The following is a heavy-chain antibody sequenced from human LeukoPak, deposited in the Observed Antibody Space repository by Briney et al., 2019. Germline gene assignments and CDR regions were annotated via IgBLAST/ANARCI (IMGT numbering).Heavy chain of an antibody. D-gene: IGHD3-10*01. Sequence: SETLSLTCTVSGGSMSPYHWGWIRQPPGKGLEWTGYIYYSGSTNYNPSLWSRVTISVDTSKNQFSLKLNSVTAADTAVYYCARRPSGSYRLDYWGQGTLVTVSS. CDR2: IYYSGST. J-gene: IGHJ4*02. CDR3: ARRPSGSYRLDY. V-gene: IGHV4-59*01. CDR1: GGSMSPYH.